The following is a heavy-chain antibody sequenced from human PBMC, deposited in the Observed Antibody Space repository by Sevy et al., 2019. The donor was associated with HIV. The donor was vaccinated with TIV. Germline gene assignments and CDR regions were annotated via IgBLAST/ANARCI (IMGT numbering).Heavy chain of an antibody. Sequence: SETLSLTCAVSGGSISSGGYSWSWIRQPPGKCLEWIGYIYHSGSTYYNPSLKSRVTISVDRSKNQFSLKLSSVTAADTAVYYCARARIAAAGSIDYWGQGTLVTVSS. CDR2: IYHSGST. V-gene: IGHV4-30-2*01. CDR3: ARARIAAAGSIDY. CDR1: GGSISSGGYS. J-gene: IGHJ4*02. D-gene: IGHD6-13*01.